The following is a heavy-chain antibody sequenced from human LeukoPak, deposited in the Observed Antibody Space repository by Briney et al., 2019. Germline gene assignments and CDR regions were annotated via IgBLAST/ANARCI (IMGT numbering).Heavy chain of an antibody. D-gene: IGHD3-22*01. CDR1: GYTFTRYG. Sequence: ASVKVSCKASGYTFTRYGISWVRQAPGQGLGWMGWINTSNGNTNYAQKSQGRVTMTTDTSTSTAYMELRSLRSDDTAVFYCARSLWYYDYSGTTYDDYWGQGTLVTVSS. V-gene: IGHV1-18*01. CDR3: ARSLWYYDYSGTTYDDY. J-gene: IGHJ4*02. CDR2: INTSNGNT.